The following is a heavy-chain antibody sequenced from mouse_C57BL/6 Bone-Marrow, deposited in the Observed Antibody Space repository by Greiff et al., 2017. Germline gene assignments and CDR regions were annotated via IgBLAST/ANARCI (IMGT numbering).Heavy chain of an antibody. V-gene: IGHV1-55*01. CDR3: ARGGLLYYYAMDY. CDR2: IYPGSGST. CDR1: GYTFPSYW. Sequence: VQLQPPWAELVKPGASVKMSCKSSGYTFPSYWITWVKQRPGQGLEWIGDIYPGSGSTNYNEKFKSKATLTVDTSSSTAYMQLSSLTSEDSAVYYCARGGLLYYYAMDYWGQGTSVTVSS. D-gene: IGHD2-3*01. J-gene: IGHJ4*01.